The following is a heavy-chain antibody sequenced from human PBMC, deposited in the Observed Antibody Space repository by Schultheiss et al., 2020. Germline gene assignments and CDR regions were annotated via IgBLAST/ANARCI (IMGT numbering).Heavy chain of an antibody. D-gene: IGHD2-15*01. V-gene: IGHV6-1*01. CDR1: GDSVSSNSAA. CDR2: TYYRSKWYN. CDR3: ARDSTVVVAAYENYYYYYGMDV. J-gene: IGHJ6*02. Sequence: SQTLSLTCAISGDSVSSNSAAWNWIRQSPSRGLEWLGRTYYRSKWYNDYAVSVKSRITINPDTSKNQFSLQLNSVTPEDTAVYYCARDSTVVVAAYENYYYYYGMDVWGQGTTVTVS.